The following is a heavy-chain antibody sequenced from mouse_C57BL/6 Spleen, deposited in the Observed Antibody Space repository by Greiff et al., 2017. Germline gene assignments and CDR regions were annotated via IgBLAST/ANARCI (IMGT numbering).Heavy chain of an antibody. D-gene: IGHD4-1*01. CDR1: GFTFSSYA. Sequence: EVQGVESGEGLVKPGGSLTLSCAASGFTFSSYAMSWVRQTPEKRLEWVAYISSGGDYLSYAATVKGRFTISRDNARNTLYLQMSSLKSEDTAMYYCTRELVSYAMDDWGQGTSVTVSS. V-gene: IGHV5-9-1*02. CDR2: ISSGGDYL. CDR3: TRELVSYAMDD. J-gene: IGHJ4*01.